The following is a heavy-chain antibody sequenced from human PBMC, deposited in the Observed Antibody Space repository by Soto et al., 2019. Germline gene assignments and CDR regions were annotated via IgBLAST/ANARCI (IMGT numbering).Heavy chain of an antibody. CDR1: GGSISSYY. J-gene: IGHJ5*02. CDR2: IYYSGST. V-gene: IGHV4-59*01. Sequence: SETLSLTCTVSGGSISSYYWSWNRQPPGKGLEWIGYIYYSGSTNYNPSLKSRVTISVDTSKNQFSLKLSSVTAADTAVYYCARAAGYYDILTGYYILHWFDPWGQGTLVTVSS. D-gene: IGHD3-9*01. CDR3: ARAAGYYDILTGYYILHWFDP.